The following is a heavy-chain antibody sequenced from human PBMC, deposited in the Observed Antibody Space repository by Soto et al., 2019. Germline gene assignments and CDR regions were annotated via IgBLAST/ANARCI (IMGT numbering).Heavy chain of an antibody. Sequence: PSETLSLTCTVSGGSINTYHWSWIRQSPGKGLEWIGYIFYSGSTNYNPSLKSRVTISVDTSKNHFSLRLSSVTAADTAVYYGARGGGPDTVFDYWGQGILVTVSS. CDR3: ARGGGPDTVFDY. V-gene: IGHV4-59*01. J-gene: IGHJ4*02. CDR2: IFYSGST. CDR1: GGSINTYH. D-gene: IGHD3-16*01.